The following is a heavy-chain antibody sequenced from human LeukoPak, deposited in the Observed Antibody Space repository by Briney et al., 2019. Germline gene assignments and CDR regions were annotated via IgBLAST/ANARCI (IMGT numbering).Heavy chain of an antibody. Sequence: GGSLRLSCAASGFTFSSYGMHWVRQAPGKGLEWVAFIRYDGSNKYYADSVKGRFTISRDNSKNTLYLQMNSLRAEDTAVYYCAKDSGGVLWFGEFRNWFDPWGQGTLVTVSS. CDR2: IRYDGSNK. V-gene: IGHV3-30*02. D-gene: IGHD3-10*01. J-gene: IGHJ5*02. CDR1: GFTFSSYG. CDR3: AKDSGGVLWFGEFRNWFDP.